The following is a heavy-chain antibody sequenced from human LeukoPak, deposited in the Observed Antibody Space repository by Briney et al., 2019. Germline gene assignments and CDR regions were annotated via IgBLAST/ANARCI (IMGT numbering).Heavy chain of an antibody. CDR2: ISGSGGST. V-gene: IGHV3-23*01. CDR3: AKDINRRTYYYGSGSYSLSDY. CDR1: GFTFSSYA. Sequence: GGSLRLSCAASGFTFSSYAMSWVRQAPGKGLEWVSAISGSGGSTYYADSVKGRFTISRDNSKNTLYLQMNSLRAEDTAVNYCAKDINRRTYYYGSGSYSLSDYWGQGTLVTVSS. D-gene: IGHD3-10*01. J-gene: IGHJ4*02.